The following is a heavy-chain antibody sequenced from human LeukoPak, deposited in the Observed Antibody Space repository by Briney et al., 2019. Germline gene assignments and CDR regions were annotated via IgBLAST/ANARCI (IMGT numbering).Heavy chain of an antibody. CDR3: AKVGYYDSSGYYFDY. CDR2: IFSST. CDR1: GFTVSSNS. J-gene: IGHJ4*02. Sequence: GGSLRLSCTVSGFTVSSNSMSWVRQAPGKGLEWVSFIFSSTHYSDSVKGRFTISRDNSKNTLYLQMNSLRAEDTAVYYCAKVGYYDSSGYYFDYWGQGTLVTVSS. D-gene: IGHD3-22*01. V-gene: IGHV3-53*01.